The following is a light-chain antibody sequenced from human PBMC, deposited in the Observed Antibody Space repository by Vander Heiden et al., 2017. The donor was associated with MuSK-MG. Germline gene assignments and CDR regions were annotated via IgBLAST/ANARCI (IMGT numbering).Light chain of an antibody. V-gene: IGLV2-14*01. Sequence: QSALTQPAPVSGSPGQSITISCTGTSSDVGAYTYVSWYQQHPGKVPKLIIYDVSNRPSGVSNRFSGSKSGNTASLRISGLQAEDEANDYCTSYSAGTAVVLRGGTKLTGL. CDR1: SSDVGAYTY. J-gene: IGLJ3*02. CDR2: DVS. CDR3: TSYSAGTAVV.